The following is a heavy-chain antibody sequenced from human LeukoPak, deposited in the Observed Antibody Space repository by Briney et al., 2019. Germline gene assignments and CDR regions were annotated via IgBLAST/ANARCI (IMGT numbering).Heavy chain of an antibody. CDR2: IRYDGSNK. D-gene: IGHD2-2*01. CDR1: GFTFSSYG. J-gene: IGHJ4*02. Sequence: GGSLRLSCAASGFTFSSYGMHCVRQAPGKGLEWVAFIRYDGSNKYYADSVKGRFTISRDNSKNTLYLQMNSLRAEDTAVYYCAKAYCSSTSCYIDYWGQGTLVTVSS. V-gene: IGHV3-30*02. CDR3: AKAYCSSTSCYIDY.